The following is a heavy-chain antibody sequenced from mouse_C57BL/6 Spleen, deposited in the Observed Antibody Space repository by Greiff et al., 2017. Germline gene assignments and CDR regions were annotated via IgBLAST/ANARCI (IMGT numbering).Heavy chain of an antibody. Sequence: EVKLQESGAELVRPGASVKLSCTASGFNIKDDYMHWVKQRPEQGLEWIGWIDPENGDTEYASKFQGKATITADTSSNTAYLQLSSLTSEDTAVYYCTTGGSRITTVRFDYWGQGTTLTVSS. D-gene: IGHD1-1*01. CDR3: TTGGSRITTVRFDY. J-gene: IGHJ2*01. V-gene: IGHV14-4*01. CDR2: IDPENGDT. CDR1: GFNIKDDY.